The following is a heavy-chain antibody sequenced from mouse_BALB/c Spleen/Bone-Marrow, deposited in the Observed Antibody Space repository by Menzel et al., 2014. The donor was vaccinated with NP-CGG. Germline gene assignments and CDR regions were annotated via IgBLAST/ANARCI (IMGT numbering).Heavy chain of an antibody. CDR1: GFTFTDYY. J-gene: IGHJ1*01. Sequence: EVQVVESGGGLVQPGGSLRLSCATSGFTFTDYYMSWVRQPPGKALEWLGFIRNKANGYTTEYGASVKGRFTISRDNSQSILYLQMNTLRAEDSATYYCARDEKVRIYWYFDVWGAGTTVTVSS. CDR2: IRNKANGYTT. D-gene: IGHD2-14*01. CDR3: ARDEKVRIYWYFDV. V-gene: IGHV7-3*02.